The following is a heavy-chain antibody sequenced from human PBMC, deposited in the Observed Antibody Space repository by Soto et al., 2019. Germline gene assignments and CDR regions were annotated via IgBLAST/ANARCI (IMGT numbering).Heavy chain of an antibody. CDR3: VRDSGIASLDF. CDR2: ISYDGSNA. Sequence: QVHLLESGGSVVEAGKSLRLSCEASGFIFSSFGMHWVRQAPGKGLEWVALISYDGSNAEYADPVKGRFTISRDSSKNILSLQMNSLRFDDTAMYYCVRDSGIASLDFWGRGTLVTVSS. J-gene: IGHJ4*02. V-gene: IGHV3-30*03. D-gene: IGHD3-10*01. CDR1: GFIFSSFG.